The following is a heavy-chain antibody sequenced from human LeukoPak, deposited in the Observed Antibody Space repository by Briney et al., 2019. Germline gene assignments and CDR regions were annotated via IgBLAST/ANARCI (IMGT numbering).Heavy chain of an antibody. CDR3: AKTRPLDSSSWSHGDY. Sequence: GGSLRLSCAASGFTFSSYAMSWVRQAPGKGLEWVSAISGSGDSTYYGDSVKGRFTISRDNSKNTLYLQMNSLRAEDTAVYYCAKTRPLDSSSWSHGDYWGQGTLVTASS. CDR2: ISGSGDST. J-gene: IGHJ4*02. V-gene: IGHV3-23*01. D-gene: IGHD6-13*01. CDR1: GFTFSSYA.